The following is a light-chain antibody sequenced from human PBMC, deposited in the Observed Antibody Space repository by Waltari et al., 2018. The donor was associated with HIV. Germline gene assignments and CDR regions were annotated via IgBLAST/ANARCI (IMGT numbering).Light chain of an antibody. CDR1: QSVSSN. Sequence: ELVMTQSPATLSVSPGEGATLSCRASQSVSSNLAWYQQKPGQAPRLLIYGASTRATGIPARFSGSGSGTDFTLTVSSLQSEDFAVYYCQHYNNWPRTFGQGTKVEIK. CDR2: GAS. CDR3: QHYNNWPRT. V-gene: IGKV3-15*01. J-gene: IGKJ1*01.